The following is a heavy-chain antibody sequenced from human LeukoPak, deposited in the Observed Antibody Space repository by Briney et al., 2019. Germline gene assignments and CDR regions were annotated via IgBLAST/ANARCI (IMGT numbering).Heavy chain of an antibody. Sequence: PGGSLRLSCAASGFTFSDYYMSWIRQAPGKGLEWVSYITSRGSFTYFGDSVKGRFTISRDNAKNSLYLQMNRLRAEDTAVYYCARGDLWSDYYRYFEYWGQGTLVTVSS. CDR2: ITSRGSFT. V-gene: IGHV3-11*01. CDR1: GFTFSDYY. D-gene: IGHD3-3*01. CDR3: ARGDLWSDYYRYFEY. J-gene: IGHJ4*02.